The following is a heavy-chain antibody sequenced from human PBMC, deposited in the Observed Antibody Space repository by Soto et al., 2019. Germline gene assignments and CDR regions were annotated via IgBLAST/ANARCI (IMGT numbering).Heavy chain of an antibody. J-gene: IGHJ5*02. CDR1: GYTFFTYD. Sequence: ASVKVSCKASGYTFFTYDISWVRQAPGQGLEWMGWISTYSGDTKYAQKFQGRVTMTTDTYTTTDYLELRSLRSDDTAVYYCARHHGPTTSENWFDPWGQGTLVTVSS. CDR3: ARHHGPTTSENWFDP. V-gene: IGHV1-18*01. D-gene: IGHD5-12*01. CDR2: ISTYSGDT.